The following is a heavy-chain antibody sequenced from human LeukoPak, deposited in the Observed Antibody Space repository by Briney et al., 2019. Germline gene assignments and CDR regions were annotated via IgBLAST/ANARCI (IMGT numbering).Heavy chain of an antibody. CDR2: IYPGDSDT. Sequence: GGSLKIPCKGSGYSFTSYWIGWVRQMPGKGLDWMGIIYPGDSDTRYSPSFQGQVTISADKSISTAYLQWSSLKASDTDMYFLVCPYYCCCGSCLLCWGQGTLVSVSS. D-gene: IGHD2-15*01. CDR3: VCPYYCCCGSCLLC. J-gene: IGHJ4*02. CDR1: GYSFTSYW. V-gene: IGHV5-51*01.